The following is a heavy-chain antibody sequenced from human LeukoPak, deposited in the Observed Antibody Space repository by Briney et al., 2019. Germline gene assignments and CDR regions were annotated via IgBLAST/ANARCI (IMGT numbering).Heavy chain of an antibody. Sequence: GGSLRLSCAASGFTFSSYSMNWVRQAPGKGLEWVSSISSSSSYIYYADSVKGRFTISRDNAKNTLYLQMNSLRAEDTAVYYCAREPMVCSGGSCYYYYYMDVWGKGTTVTVSS. CDR3: AREPMVCSGGSCYYYYYMDV. CDR1: GFTFSSYS. V-gene: IGHV3-21*01. CDR2: ISSSSSYI. D-gene: IGHD2-15*01. J-gene: IGHJ6*03.